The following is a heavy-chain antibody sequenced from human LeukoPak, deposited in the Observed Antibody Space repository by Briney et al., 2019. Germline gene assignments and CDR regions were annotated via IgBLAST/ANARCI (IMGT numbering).Heavy chain of an antibody. CDR1: GGSISSYY. D-gene: IGHD3-3*01. J-gene: IGHJ2*01. V-gene: IGHV4-59*01. CDR3: ARDSYYDFWSGYSPYWYFDL. CDR2: IYYSGST. Sequence: SETLSLTCTVSGGSISSYYCSWIRQPPGKVLEWIGYIYYSGSTNYNPSLRSRATISVDTSKNQFSLKLSSVTAADTAVYYCARDSYYDFWSGYSPYWYFDLWGRGTLVTVSS.